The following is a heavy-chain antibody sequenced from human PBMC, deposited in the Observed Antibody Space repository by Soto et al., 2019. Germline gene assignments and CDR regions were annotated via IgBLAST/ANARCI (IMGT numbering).Heavy chain of an antibody. D-gene: IGHD3-16*01. CDR2: ITGSSSYI. J-gene: IGHJ4*02. CDR1: RFTFSNFA. CDR3: ARDFMLLRLGAPGY. V-gene: IGHV3-21*01. Sequence: PGGSLRLSCAASRFTFSNFAMSWVRQAPGKGLEWVSTITGSSSYIYYADSVKGRFTISRDNAKNSLYLQMNSLRAEDTAVYYCARDFMLLRLGAPGYWGQGTLVTVSS.